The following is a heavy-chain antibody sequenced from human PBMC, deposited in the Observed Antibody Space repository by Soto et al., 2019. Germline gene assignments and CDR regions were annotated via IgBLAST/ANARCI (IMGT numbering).Heavy chain of an antibody. CDR3: AKTPEHSAARGPPGAVPYYFDY. J-gene: IGHJ4*02. V-gene: IGHV3-23*01. CDR1: GFTFSSYA. Sequence: EVQLLESGGGLVQPGGSLRLSCAASGFTFSSYAMSWVRQAPGKGLEWVSAISGSGGSTYYADSVKGRFTISRDNSKNTLYLQMNSLRAEDTAVYYCAKTPEHSAARGPPGAVPYYFDYWGQGTLVTVSS. CDR2: ISGSGGST. D-gene: IGHD6-6*01.